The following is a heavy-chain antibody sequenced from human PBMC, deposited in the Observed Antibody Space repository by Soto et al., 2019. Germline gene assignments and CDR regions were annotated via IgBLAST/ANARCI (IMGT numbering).Heavy chain of an antibody. Sequence: EVQVLESGGGSVQPGGSLRLSCAASGFPFSMFAMNWVRQAPGKGLESVSGIRGSGGGTYYADSVKGRFTISGDDSRNMLYLEMNTLRGEDTAVYYCAKASGRVHYGMHVWGQGTTVTVSS. CDR3: AKASGRVHYGMHV. J-gene: IGHJ6*02. CDR2: IRGSGGGT. CDR1: GFPFSMFA. D-gene: IGHD3-10*01. V-gene: IGHV3-23*01.